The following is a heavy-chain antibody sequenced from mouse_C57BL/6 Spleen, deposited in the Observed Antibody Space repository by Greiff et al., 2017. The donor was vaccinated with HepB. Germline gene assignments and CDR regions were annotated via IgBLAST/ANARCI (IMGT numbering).Heavy chain of an antibody. V-gene: IGHV1-69*01. CDR3: ARGGLFDY. CDR1: GYTFTSYW. Sequence: QVQLQQPGAELVMPGASVKLSCKASGYTFTSYWMHWVKQRPGQGLEWIGEIDPSDSYTNYNQKFKGKSTLTVDKSSSTAYMHLSSLTSEDSAVYYCARGGLFDYWGQGTTLTVSS. CDR2: IDPSDSYT. J-gene: IGHJ2*01.